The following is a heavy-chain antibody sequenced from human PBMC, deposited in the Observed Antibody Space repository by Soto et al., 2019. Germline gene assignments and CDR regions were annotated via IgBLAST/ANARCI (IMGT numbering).Heavy chain of an antibody. J-gene: IGHJ5*02. V-gene: IGHV3-53*04. Sequence: GGSLRLSWGASGVTFSTDSMSWVRQAPGKGLEWVSVIYSGGSTYYADSVKGRFTISRHNSKNTLYLQMNSLRAEDTAVYYCARGYCSGGSCYPNWFDPWGQGTLVTVSS. CDR3: ARGYCSGGSCYPNWFDP. CDR1: GVTFSTDS. D-gene: IGHD2-15*01. CDR2: IYSGGST.